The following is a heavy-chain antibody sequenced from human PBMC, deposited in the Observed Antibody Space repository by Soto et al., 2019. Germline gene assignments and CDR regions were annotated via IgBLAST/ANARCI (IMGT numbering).Heavy chain of an antibody. Sequence: SETLSLTCTVSGGSISSSSYYWGWIRQPPGKGLEWIGSIYYSGSTYYNPSLKSRVTISVDTSKSQFSLKLSSVTAADTAVYYCARHLVYGLNAFDIWGQGTMVTVSS. CDR3: ARHLVYGLNAFDI. CDR1: GGSISSSSYY. J-gene: IGHJ3*02. V-gene: IGHV4-39*01. D-gene: IGHD4-17*01. CDR2: IYYSGST.